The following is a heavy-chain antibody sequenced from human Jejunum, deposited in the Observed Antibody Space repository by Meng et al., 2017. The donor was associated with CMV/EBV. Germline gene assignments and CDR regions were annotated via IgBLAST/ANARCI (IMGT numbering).Heavy chain of an antibody. V-gene: IGHV3-74*01. CDR1: GFTLRDCY. Sequence: SGFTLRDCYMHWVRQAPGKGLLWVSRINSDGTITYYADSVEGRFTISRDNTKNTLYLQMNSLRAEDTATYFCARGGYDFWTDYFHYWGQGTLVTVSS. CDR3: ARGGYDFWTDYFHY. D-gene: IGHD3-3*01. J-gene: IGHJ4*02. CDR2: INSDGTIT.